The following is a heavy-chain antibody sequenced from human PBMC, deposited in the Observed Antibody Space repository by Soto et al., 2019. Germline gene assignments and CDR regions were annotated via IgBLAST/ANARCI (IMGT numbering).Heavy chain of an antibody. Sequence: GGSLRLSCAASGFTFSSYDMHWVRQATGKGLEWVSAIGTAGDTYYPGSVKGRFNISRENAKNSLYLQMNSLRAEDTAVYYCARAGGYSYGSTYFDYWGQGTLVTVSS. J-gene: IGHJ4*02. D-gene: IGHD5-18*01. CDR1: GFTFSSYD. CDR2: IGTAGDT. CDR3: ARAGGYSYGSTYFDY. V-gene: IGHV3-13*01.